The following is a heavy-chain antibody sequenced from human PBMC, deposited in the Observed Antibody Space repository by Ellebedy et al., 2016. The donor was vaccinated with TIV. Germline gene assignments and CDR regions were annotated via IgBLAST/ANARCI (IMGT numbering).Heavy chain of an antibody. CDR1: GSTFSGYT. CDR2: ISNTHSYI. Sequence: GESLKISCAASGSTFSGYTMNWVRQAPGKGLEWVSSISNTHSYIYYADSVKGRFTISRENAKNSLYLQMNSLRAEDTAVYFCAKIELERRFYHYATDVWGQGTTVTVSS. J-gene: IGHJ6*02. CDR3: AKIELERRFYHYATDV. V-gene: IGHV3-21*01. D-gene: IGHD1-1*01.